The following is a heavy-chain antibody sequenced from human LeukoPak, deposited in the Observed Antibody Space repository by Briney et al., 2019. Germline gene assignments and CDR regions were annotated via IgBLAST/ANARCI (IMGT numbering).Heavy chain of an antibody. Sequence: SETLSLTCTVSGYSISSGYYWGWIRQPPGKGLEWIGSIYHSGSTYYNPSLKSRVTISVDTSKNQFSLKLSSVTAADTAVYYCARGPYDFWSGYPYGFDYWGQGTLVTVSS. J-gene: IGHJ4*02. V-gene: IGHV4-38-2*02. D-gene: IGHD3-3*01. CDR2: IYHSGST. CDR3: ARGPYDFWSGYPYGFDY. CDR1: GYSISSGYY.